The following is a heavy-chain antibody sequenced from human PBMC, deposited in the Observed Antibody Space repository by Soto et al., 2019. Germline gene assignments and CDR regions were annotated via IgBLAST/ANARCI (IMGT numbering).Heavy chain of an antibody. V-gene: IGHV1-18*01. D-gene: IGHD2-15*01. CDR1: GYTFTSDG. J-gene: IGHJ3*02. Sequence: ASVKVSCKASGYTFTSDGISWVRQAPGQGLEWMGWSSAYNGSTNYAQKLQGSVTMTTDTSTSTAYVELRSLRSDDTAVYCCARGLKDCSGGSCYRAFDIWGQGTMVTVSS. CDR3: ARGLKDCSGGSCYRAFDI. CDR2: SSAYNGST.